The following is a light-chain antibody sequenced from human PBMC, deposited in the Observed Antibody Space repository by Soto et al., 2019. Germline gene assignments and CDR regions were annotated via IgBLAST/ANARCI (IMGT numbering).Light chain of an antibody. J-gene: IGKJ1*01. CDR1: QNIRRY. CDR2: GAS. CDR3: QQTYSIPHT. Sequence: DIQVTQSPSSLSASIGDRVTITCRASQNIRRYLNWYQHKTGKAPKFLIYGASSLQSGVPSRFSGSGSGADFTLTITSLQPEDFATYYCQQTYSIPHTFGQGTKVEIK. V-gene: IGKV1-39*01.